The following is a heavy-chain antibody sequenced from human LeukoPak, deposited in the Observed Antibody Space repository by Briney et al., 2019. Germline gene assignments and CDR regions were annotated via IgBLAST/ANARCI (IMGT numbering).Heavy chain of an antibody. CDR3: ARQGDGSSWGSDY. J-gene: IGHJ4*02. Sequence: PSETLSLNGSVSGGSICGCYWSWLPQPPGQGLEGIGNIYYSGSTNYNPSLKSRVTISVDTSKNQFSLKLSSVTAAGTAVYYCARQGDGSSWGSDYWGQGTLVTVSS. V-gene: IGHV4-59*08. CDR2: IYYSGST. D-gene: IGHD6-13*01. CDR1: GGSICGCY.